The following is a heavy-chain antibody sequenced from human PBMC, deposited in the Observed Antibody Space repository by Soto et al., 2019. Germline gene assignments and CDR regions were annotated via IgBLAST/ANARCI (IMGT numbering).Heavy chain of an antibody. CDR3: ARQKWEQPKWFDP. J-gene: IGHJ5*02. V-gene: IGHV4-39*01. Sequence: QLQLRESGPGLVKPSETLSLTCTISGGSIISPFYYWGWIRQPPGKDLEWIGSIYHTGTTFYNPSLNSRVTISVDTSKDQFSLKLRSVTAADTAVYFCARQKWEQPKWFDPWGQGTRVIVSS. CDR1: GGSIISPFYY. CDR2: IYHTGTT. D-gene: IGHD1-26*01.